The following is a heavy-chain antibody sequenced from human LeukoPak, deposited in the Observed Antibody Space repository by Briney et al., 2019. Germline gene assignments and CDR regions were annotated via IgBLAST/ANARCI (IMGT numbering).Heavy chain of an antibody. V-gene: IGHV4-4*07. Sequence: PSETLSLTCTVSGGSMSSYYWSWIRQPAGKGLEWIGRIYSTGSTSYNPSLKSRVTMSVDTPKKTCSLKLTSVTAADTAVYYCARVSGAYNWFDPWGQGTLVTVSS. D-gene: IGHD1-1*01. CDR2: IYSTGST. CDR1: GGSMSSYY. J-gene: IGHJ5*02. CDR3: ARVSGAYNWFDP.